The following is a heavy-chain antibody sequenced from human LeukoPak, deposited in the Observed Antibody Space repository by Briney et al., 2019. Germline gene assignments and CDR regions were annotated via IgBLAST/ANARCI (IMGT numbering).Heavy chain of an antibody. Sequence: PSETLSLTCTVSGGSISSYYWSWIRQPPGKGLEWIGYIYYTGSTNYNPSLKSRVTISVDTSKNQFSLKLSSVTAADTAVYYCARARGDGLCFDYWGQGTLVTVSS. D-gene: IGHD3-16*01. CDR3: ARARGDGLCFDY. CDR1: GGSISSYY. V-gene: IGHV4-59*01. J-gene: IGHJ4*02. CDR2: IYYTGST.